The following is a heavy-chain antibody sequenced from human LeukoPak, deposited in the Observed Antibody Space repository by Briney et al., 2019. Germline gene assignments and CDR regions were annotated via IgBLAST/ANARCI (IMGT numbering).Heavy chain of an antibody. Sequence: ASVKVSCKASGYTFTSYGISWVRQAPGQGLEWMGWISAYNGNTNYAQKLQGRVAMTTDTSTSTAYMELRSLRSDDTAVYYCARAWTAAADYYYYYYMDVWGKGTTVTISS. V-gene: IGHV1-18*01. D-gene: IGHD6-13*01. J-gene: IGHJ6*03. CDR2: ISAYNGNT. CDR1: GYTFTSYG. CDR3: ARAWTAAADYYYYYYMDV.